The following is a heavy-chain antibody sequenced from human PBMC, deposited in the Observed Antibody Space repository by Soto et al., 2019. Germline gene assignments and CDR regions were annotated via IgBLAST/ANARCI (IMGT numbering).Heavy chain of an antibody. Sequence: EVQLVESGGGLVKPGGSLRLSCAASGFTFSSYSMNWVRQAPGKGLEWVSSISSSSSYIYYADSVKGRFTISRDNXKXSXSLQMNSLRAEDTAVYYCARAVCSTSCYLGLGGMDVWGQGTTVTVSS. V-gene: IGHV3-21*01. D-gene: IGHD2-2*01. CDR1: GFTFSSYS. CDR2: ISSSSSYI. J-gene: IGHJ6*02. CDR3: ARAVCSTSCYLGLGGMDV.